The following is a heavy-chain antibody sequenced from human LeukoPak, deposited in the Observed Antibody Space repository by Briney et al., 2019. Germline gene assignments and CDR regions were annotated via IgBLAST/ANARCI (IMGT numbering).Heavy chain of an antibody. CDR1: GGSISSYY. CDR2: IYGRGNT. Sequence: SETLSLTCTVSGGSISSYYWSWIRQPAGKGLEWIGRIYGRGNTKYNPSLTSRVTMSVDTSKNQLSLKLSSVTTADTAVYYCARDRSLGELTTESPSFDHWGQGTLVTVSS. V-gene: IGHV4-4*07. J-gene: IGHJ4*02. CDR3: ARDRSLGELTTESPSFDH. D-gene: IGHD3-16*01.